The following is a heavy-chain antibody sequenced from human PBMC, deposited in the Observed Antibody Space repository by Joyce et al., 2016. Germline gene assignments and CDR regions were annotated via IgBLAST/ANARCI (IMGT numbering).Heavy chain of an antibody. CDR3: ASLNYYDSSGYYYFDY. J-gene: IGHJ4*02. Sequence: QVQLQQWGAGLLKPSETLSFTCAVYGGSFSGYYWSWIRQPPGKGLEWIGEINDSGSTNYNPSLKSRVTISVDTSKNQFSLKLSSVTAADTAVYYCASLNYYDSSGYYYFDYWGQGTLVTVSS. D-gene: IGHD3-22*01. CDR1: GGSFSGYY. V-gene: IGHV4-34*01. CDR2: INDSGST.